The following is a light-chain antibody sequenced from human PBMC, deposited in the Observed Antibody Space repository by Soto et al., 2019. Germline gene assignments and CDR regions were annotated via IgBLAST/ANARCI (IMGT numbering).Light chain of an antibody. CDR1: QSVSSK. CDR2: GAS. CDR3: QQYNSWLWT. V-gene: IGKV3-15*01. J-gene: IGKJ1*01. Sequence: EVVLTQSPATLSVSPGEGATLACRASQSVSSKLAWYQQKPGQAPRLLIYGASTRATGIPARFSGSGSGTEFTLIISSLQSEDSAVYYCQQYNSWLWTFGQGTKVDI.